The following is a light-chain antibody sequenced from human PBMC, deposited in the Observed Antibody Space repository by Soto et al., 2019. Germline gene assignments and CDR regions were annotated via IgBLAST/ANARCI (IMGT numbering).Light chain of an antibody. CDR1: QSVSSSY. CDR3: QQYGTSPPST. J-gene: IGKJ5*01. V-gene: IGKV3-20*01. Sequence: IVLTQSPGTLSLSPGARATLSCRASQSVSSSYLAWYQQKPGQAPRLLINGASSRATGIPDRFSGSGSGTDFTLTISRLEPEDFAVYYCQQYGTSPPSTFGQGTRLEIK. CDR2: GAS.